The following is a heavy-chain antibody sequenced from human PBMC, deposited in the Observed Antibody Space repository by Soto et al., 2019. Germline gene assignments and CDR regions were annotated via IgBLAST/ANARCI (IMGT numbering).Heavy chain of an antibody. CDR3: ARGPIDSSGWFHDY. V-gene: IGHV3-13*01. Sequence: PGGSLRLSCAASGFTFSSYDMHWVRQATGKGLEWVSAIGSAGDTYYPGSVKGRFTISRENAKNSLYLQMNSLRAEDTAVYYCARGPIDSSGWFHDYWGQGTLVTVSS. D-gene: IGHD6-19*01. CDR1: GFTFSSYD. CDR2: IGSAGDT. J-gene: IGHJ4*02.